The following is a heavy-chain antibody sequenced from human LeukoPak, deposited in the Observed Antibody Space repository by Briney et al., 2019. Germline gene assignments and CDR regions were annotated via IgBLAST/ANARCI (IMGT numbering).Heavy chain of an antibody. V-gene: IGHV4-31*03. CDR3: ARDYGPRYFDY. J-gene: IGHJ4*02. Sequence: SETLSLTCTVSGGSISSGGYYWSWIRQHPGEGLEWIGYIYYSGSTYYNPSLKSRVTISVDTSKNQFSLKLSSVTAADTAVYYCARDYGPRYFDYWGQGTLVTVSS. CDR1: GGSISSGGYY. CDR2: IYYSGST. D-gene: IGHD3-10*01.